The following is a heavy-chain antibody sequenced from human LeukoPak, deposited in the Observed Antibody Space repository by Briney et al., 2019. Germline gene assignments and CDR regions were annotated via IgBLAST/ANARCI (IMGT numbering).Heavy chain of an antibody. V-gene: IGHV3-49*03. CDR3: TREGGYYDSSGYYLAVGAFDI. CDR1: GFTFGDYA. Sequence: GGSLRLSGTASGFTFGDYAMSWFRQAPGKGLEWVGFIRSKAYGGTTEYAASVKGRFTISRDDSKSIAYLQMNSLKTEDTAVYYCTREGGYYDSSGYYLAVGAFDIWGQGTMVTVSS. J-gene: IGHJ3*02. CDR2: IRSKAYGGTT. D-gene: IGHD3-22*01.